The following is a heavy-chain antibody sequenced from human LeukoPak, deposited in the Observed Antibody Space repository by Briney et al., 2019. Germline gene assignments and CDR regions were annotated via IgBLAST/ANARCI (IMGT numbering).Heavy chain of an antibody. V-gene: IGHV3-11*01. Sequence: GGSLRLSCAASGFTFSDYYMGWIRQAPGKGLEWVSYISSSGSTIYYADSVKGRFTISRDNAKNSLYLQMNSLRAEDTALYYCARDGHCSGGSCYWVHWGQGTLVTVSS. D-gene: IGHD2-15*01. CDR1: GFTFSDYY. J-gene: IGHJ4*02. CDR3: ARDGHCSGGSCYWVH. CDR2: ISSSGSTI.